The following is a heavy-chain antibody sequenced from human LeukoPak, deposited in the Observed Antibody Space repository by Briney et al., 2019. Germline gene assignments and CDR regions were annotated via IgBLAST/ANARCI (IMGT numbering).Heavy chain of an antibody. D-gene: IGHD2-2*01. CDR1: GYSFTSXX. CDR2: XXPXDSDT. V-gene: IGHV5-51*01. J-gene: IGHJ5*02. Sequence: XSGYSFTSXXXXXVRXXPGKXXXXXXXXXPXDSDTRYSPSFQGQVTISADKSISTAYLQWSSLKASDTAMYYCARHSTGYCSSTSCHGTFDPWGQGTLVTVSS. CDR3: ARHSTGYCSSTSCHGTFDP.